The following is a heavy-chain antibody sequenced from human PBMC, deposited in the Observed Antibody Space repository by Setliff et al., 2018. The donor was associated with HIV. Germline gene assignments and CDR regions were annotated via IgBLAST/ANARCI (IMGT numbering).Heavy chain of an antibody. CDR1: GFTFSSYT. J-gene: IGHJ4*02. D-gene: IGHD3-9*01. CDR2: ISSSSTTV. CDR3: VKGYDVLTANPDS. V-gene: IGHV3-48*04. Sequence: GGSLRLSCAASGFTFSSYTMNWVRQAPGKGLEWVSCISSSSTTVYYADSVRGRFTISRDNAKNSLYLQMNSLRPEDTAFYYCVKGYDVLTANPDSWGQGTLVTVSS.